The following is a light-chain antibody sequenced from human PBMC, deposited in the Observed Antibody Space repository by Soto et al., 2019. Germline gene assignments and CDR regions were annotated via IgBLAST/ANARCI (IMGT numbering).Light chain of an antibody. Sequence: DIALMQSPGTLSLSPGERATLSCRASQSVSSSYLVWYQQKPGQAPRLLIYGASSRATGIPDRFSGSGSGTDFTLTISRLEPEDFAVYYCQQYGSSPLTFGGGTKVEIK. CDR1: QSVSSSY. CDR2: GAS. CDR3: QQYGSSPLT. J-gene: IGKJ4*01. V-gene: IGKV3-20*01.